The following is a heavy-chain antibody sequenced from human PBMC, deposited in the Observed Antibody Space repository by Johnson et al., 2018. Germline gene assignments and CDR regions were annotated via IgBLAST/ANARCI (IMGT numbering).Heavy chain of an antibody. V-gene: IGHV3-23*03. D-gene: IGHD3-9*01. Sequence: VQLVQSGGGLVQPGRSLKLSCEASGFKSEDYAMYWVRPAPGKGLAWVSVIYSGGSTYYADSVKGRYTISRDNSKNSRYLQMNSLRAEDTAGYSCAKDGSRLRYFDWAVIFQNWGQGTLVSVSS. CDR2: IYSGGST. J-gene: IGHJ1*01. CDR3: AKDGSRLRYFDWAVIFQN. CDR1: GFKSEDYA.